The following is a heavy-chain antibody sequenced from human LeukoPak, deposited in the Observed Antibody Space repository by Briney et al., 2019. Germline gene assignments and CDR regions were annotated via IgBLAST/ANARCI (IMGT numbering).Heavy chain of an antibody. CDR1: GGSISSSSYY. V-gene: IGHV4-30-2*01. D-gene: IGHD6-13*01. Sequence: SETLSLTCTVSGGSISSSSYYWSWIRQPPGKGLEWIGYIYHSGSTYYNPSLKSRVTISVDRSKNQFSLKLSSVTAADTAVYYCARGGIAAARDWGQGTLVTVSS. CDR2: IYHSGST. J-gene: IGHJ4*02. CDR3: ARGGIAAARD.